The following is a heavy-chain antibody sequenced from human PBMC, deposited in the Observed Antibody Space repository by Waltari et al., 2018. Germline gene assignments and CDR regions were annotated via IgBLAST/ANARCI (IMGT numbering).Heavy chain of an antibody. CDR2: INPNSGGT. Sequence: QVQLVQSGAEVKKPGASVKVSCKASGYTFTGYDMPWVRQAPGQGLEWMGWINPNSGGTNYAQKFQGRVTMTRDTSISTAYMELSRLRSDDTAVYYCARDRVDGYYDFDYWGQGTLVTVSS. D-gene: IGHD1-26*01. CDR1: GYTFTGYD. V-gene: IGHV1-2*02. J-gene: IGHJ4*02. CDR3: ARDRVDGYYDFDY.